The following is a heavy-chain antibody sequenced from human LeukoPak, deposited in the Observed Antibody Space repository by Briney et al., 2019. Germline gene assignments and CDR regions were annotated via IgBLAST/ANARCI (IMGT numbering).Heavy chain of an antibody. CDR1: GGSISSGGYY. V-gene: IGHV4-61*08. J-gene: IGHJ6*03. CDR3: ARAINSGYCSSTSCRPSDYYYYMDV. CDR2: IYTSGST. D-gene: IGHD2-2*01. Sequence: SETLSLTCTVSGGSISSGGYYWSWIRQHPGKGLEWIGYIYTSGSTNYNPSLKSRVTISVDTSKNQFSLKLSSVTAADTAVYYCARAINSGYCSSTSCRPSDYYYYMDVWGQGTMVTVSS.